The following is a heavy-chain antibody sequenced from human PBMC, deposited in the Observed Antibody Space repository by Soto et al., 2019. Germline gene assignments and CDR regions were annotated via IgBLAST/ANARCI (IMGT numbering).Heavy chain of an antibody. CDR1: GGSISIGVYY. CDR2: VYYSGST. CDR3: ARAAAPRYPGY. D-gene: IGHD6-6*01. V-gene: IGHV4-61*08. Sequence: SATLSLTCTVPGGSISIGVYYWTWIRQPPAEGLEWIGYVYYSGSTNSNPSLKSRVTISIDTSKNQFSLKLRSVAAADTAVHYCARAAAPRYPGYWGQGTLDTVSS. J-gene: IGHJ4*02.